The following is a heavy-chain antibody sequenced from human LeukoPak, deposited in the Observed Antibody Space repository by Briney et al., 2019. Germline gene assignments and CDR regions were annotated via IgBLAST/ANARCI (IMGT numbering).Heavy chain of an antibody. V-gene: IGHV3-21*01. CDR3: ARDWSVDIAAAATDWSDP. D-gene: IGHD6-13*01. CDR1: GFTFSSYS. J-gene: IGHJ5*02. Sequence: PGGSLRLSCAASGFTFSSYSMNWVRQAPGKGLEWVSSISSSSSYIYYADSVKGRFTIPRDNHKNSLYLQMNSLRAEDTAVYYCARDWSVDIAAAATDWSDPWGQGTLVTVSS. CDR2: ISSSSSYI.